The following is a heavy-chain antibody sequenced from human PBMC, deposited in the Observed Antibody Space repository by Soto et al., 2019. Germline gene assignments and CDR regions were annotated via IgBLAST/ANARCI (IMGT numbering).Heavy chain of an antibody. J-gene: IGHJ6*03. CDR1: GGTFSSYT. CDR2: IIPILGIA. D-gene: IGHD2-15*01. Sequence: QVRLVQSGAEVKKPGSSVKVSCKASGGTFSSYTISWVRQAPGQGLEWMGRIIPILGIANYAQKFQGRVTITADKSTSTAYMELSSLRSEDTAVYYCARAPLSCSGGSCRANYYYYYMDVWGKGTTVTVSS. V-gene: IGHV1-69*02. CDR3: ARAPLSCSGGSCRANYYYYYMDV.